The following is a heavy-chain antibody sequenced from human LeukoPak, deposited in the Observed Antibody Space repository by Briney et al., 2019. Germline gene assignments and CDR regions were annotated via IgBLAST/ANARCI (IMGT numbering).Heavy chain of an antibody. CDR3: AKLMDRTCYGGFDN. CDR1: GFTFTNYV. D-gene: IGHD2-15*01. J-gene: IGHJ4*02. V-gene: IGHV3-23*01. Sequence: GGSLRLSCAASGFTFTNYVMSWVRQAPGKGLEWVSGISASGVSTYYADSVKGRFTISRDNSKNTLYLQMNILRAEDTALYYCAKLMDRTCYGGFDNWGQGTLVTVSS. CDR2: ISASGVST.